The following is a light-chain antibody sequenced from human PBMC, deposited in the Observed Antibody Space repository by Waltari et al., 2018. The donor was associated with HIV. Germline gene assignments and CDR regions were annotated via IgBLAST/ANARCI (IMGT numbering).Light chain of an antibody. CDR3: MQSTAFPWT. CDR1: QSLVHSDGPTY. V-gene: IGKV2-24*01. CDR2: QIS. Sequence: VLTQAPVASPVTLGQSASISCRSSQSLVHSDGPTYLTWLQQRPGQPPRVLRSQISTRFSGFPDRFSGSGAGTDFTLNITGVEGEDVGVYYCMQSTAFPWTFGQGTRVEI. J-gene: IGKJ1*01.